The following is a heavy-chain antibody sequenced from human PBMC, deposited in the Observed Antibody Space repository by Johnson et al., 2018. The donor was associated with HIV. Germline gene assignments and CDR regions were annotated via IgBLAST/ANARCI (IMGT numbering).Heavy chain of an antibody. V-gene: IGHV3-33*06. D-gene: IGHD2-15*01. CDR3: AKASDIGAFDI. CDR2: IWYDGSNK. Sequence: QVQLVESGGGVVQPGRSLRLSCAASGFTFSSYGMHWVRQAPGKGLEWVAVIWYDGSNKYYADSVKGRFTISRDNSKNTMYLTMNSLRAEDTAVYYCAKASDIGAFDIWGQGTMVTVSS. J-gene: IGHJ3*02. CDR1: GFTFSSYG.